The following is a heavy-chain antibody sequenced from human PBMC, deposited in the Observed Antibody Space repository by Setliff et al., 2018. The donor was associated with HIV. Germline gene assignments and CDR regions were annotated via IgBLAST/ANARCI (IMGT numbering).Heavy chain of an antibody. CDR2: IGGAYDGNT. CDR3: AKVMITTTWAFDF. CDR1: GFTFSTYS. V-gene: IGHV3-23*01. Sequence: PGGSLRLSCAASGFTFSTYSMVWVRQAPGKGLEWVSGIGGAYDGNTYHADSVKGRFTIFRENSKNIVYLQMSNLRAEETALYYCAKVMITTTWAFDFWGQGTPVTVSS. D-gene: IGHD1-26*01. J-gene: IGHJ4*02.